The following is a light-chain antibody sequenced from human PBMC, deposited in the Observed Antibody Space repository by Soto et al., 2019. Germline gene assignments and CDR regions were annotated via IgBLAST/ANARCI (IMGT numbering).Light chain of an antibody. CDR3: QQSYSTPPQYT. CDR2: GAS. Sequence: DIQMTQSPSSLSASVGDRVTITCRATQSISTYLNWYQQIPGKAPKLLIYGASSLQSGVPSRFSASGSGKDFTLTISSLQPEDFAIYYCQQSYSTPPQYTFGQGTKVEIK. CDR1: QSISTY. V-gene: IGKV1-39*01. J-gene: IGKJ2*01.